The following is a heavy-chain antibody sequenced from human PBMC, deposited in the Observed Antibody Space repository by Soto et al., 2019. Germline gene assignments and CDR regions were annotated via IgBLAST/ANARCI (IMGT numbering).Heavy chain of an antibody. D-gene: IGHD4-17*01. CDR2: INRDSNT. CDR3: VNGDYY. CDR1: GFTFSNHV. Sequence: EEQLVESGGGLVQPGGSLRLSCAASGFTFSNHVMNWVRQAPGRGLEWVSSINRDSNTFYADSVKGRFTISRDNAKDSLYLQMNSLRADYTAVYYCVNGDYYVGQGTLVTVSS. J-gene: IGHJ4*02. V-gene: IGHV3-48*01.